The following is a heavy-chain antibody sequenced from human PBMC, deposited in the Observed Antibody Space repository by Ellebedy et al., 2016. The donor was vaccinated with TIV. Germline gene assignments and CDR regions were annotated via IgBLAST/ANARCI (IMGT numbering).Heavy chain of an antibody. CDR2: IRSHTYGGTV. V-gene: IGHV3-72*01. CDR1: GFIFSDHY. CDR3: VTDPDGGPVDY. D-gene: IGHD1-14*01. J-gene: IGHJ4*02. Sequence: GESLKISCAASGFIFSDHYMDWVRQAPGKGLEWVGFIRSHTYGGTVEYAASVKGRFTISRDDRKNTLYLQMDSLKTEDTAVYYCVTDPDGGPVDYWGQGTLVTVSS.